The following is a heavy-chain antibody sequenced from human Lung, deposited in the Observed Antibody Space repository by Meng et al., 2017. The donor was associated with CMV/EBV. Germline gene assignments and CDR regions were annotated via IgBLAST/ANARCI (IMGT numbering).Heavy chain of an antibody. Sequence: GSLRLSCAVYGGSFSGYYWSWIRQPPGKRLEWIGEINHSGSTNYNPSLKSRVTISVDTSKNQFSLKLSSVTAADTAVYYCARGYIVVVPAAMLRSGLYGMDVWGQGTTVTVSS. D-gene: IGHD2-2*01. CDR3: ARGYIVVVPAAMLRSGLYGMDV. J-gene: IGHJ6*02. CDR2: INHSGST. CDR1: GGSFSGYY. V-gene: IGHV4-34*01.